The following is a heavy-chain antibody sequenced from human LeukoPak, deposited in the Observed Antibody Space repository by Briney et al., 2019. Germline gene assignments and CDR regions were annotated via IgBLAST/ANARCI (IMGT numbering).Heavy chain of an antibody. Sequence: PGGSLRLSCAASGFTFSSYAMSWVRQAPGKGLEWVSAISGSGGSTYYADSVKGRFTISRDNSKNTLYLQMNSLRAEDTAVYYCAKVRDVYYDYIWGSYRYTVTYFDYWGQGTLVTVSS. CDR2: ISGSGGST. CDR3: AKVRDVYYDYIWGSYRYTVTYFDY. V-gene: IGHV3-23*01. J-gene: IGHJ4*02. D-gene: IGHD3-16*02. CDR1: GFTFSSYA.